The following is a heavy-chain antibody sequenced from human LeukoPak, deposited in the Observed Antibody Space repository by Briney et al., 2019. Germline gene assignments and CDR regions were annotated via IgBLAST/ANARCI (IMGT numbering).Heavy chain of an antibody. V-gene: IGHV4-4*02. J-gene: IGHJ4*02. CDR3: ARVVIATGPIDY. Sequence: PSETLSLTCAVSGDSISSSSWWSWVRQSPGKGLGWIGEIYHSGSTNYNPSLKSRVTISIDKSKNQFSLKLSSVTAADTAVYYCARVVIATGPIDYWGQGTLVTVSS. CDR1: GDSISSSSW. CDR2: IYHSGST. D-gene: IGHD1-1*01.